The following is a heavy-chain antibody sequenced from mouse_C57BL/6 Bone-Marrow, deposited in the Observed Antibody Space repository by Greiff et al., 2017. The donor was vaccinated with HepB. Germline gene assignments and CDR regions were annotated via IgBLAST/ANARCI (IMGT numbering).Heavy chain of an antibody. D-gene: IGHD2-1*01. CDR3: AVYGNYDY. CDR1: GYAFSSYW. J-gene: IGHJ2*01. Sequence: VQVVEPGPELVKPGASVKISCKASGYAFSSYWLNWVKQRPGKGLEWIGRIYPGDGDTNYNGKYKGKATLTADKSSSTAYMQLSSLPSEDSAVYYCAVYGNYDYWGQGTTLTVSS. V-gene: IGHV1-82*01. CDR2: IYPGDGDT.